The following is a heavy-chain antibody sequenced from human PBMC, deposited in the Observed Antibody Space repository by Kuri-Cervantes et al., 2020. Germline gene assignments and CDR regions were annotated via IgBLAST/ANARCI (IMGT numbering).Heavy chain of an antibody. CDR2: MNPNSGNT. V-gene: IGHV1-8*01. Sequence: PSVKVSCKASGYTFTSYDINWVRQATGQGLEWMGWMNPNSGNTGYAQKFQGRVTITRDTSASTAYMELSSLRSEDTAVYYCARSWNGYALEFDYWGQGTLVTVSS. J-gene: IGHJ4*02. CDR3: ARSWNGYALEFDY. D-gene: IGHD5-12*01. CDR1: GYTFTSYD.